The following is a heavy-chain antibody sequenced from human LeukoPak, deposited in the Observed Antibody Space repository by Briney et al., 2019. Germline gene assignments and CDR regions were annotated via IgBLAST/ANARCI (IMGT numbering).Heavy chain of an antibody. V-gene: IGHV3-15*01. Sequence: GSLRLSCAASGFTFSSYAMSWVRQAPGKGLEWVGRIKSKTDGGTTDYAAPVKGRFTISRDDSKNTLYLQMNSLKTEDTAVYYCTTDQSGLLWFGELPRRFDYWGQGTLVTVSS. CDR2: IKSKTDGGTT. CDR3: TTDQSGLLWFGELPRRFDY. D-gene: IGHD3-10*01. CDR1: GFTFSSYA. J-gene: IGHJ4*02.